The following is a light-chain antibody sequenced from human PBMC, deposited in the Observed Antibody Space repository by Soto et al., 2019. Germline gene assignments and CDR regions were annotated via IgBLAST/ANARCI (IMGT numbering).Light chain of an antibody. Sequence: DIQMTQSPSFVSASVGDRVTITCRASQGFSTWLAWYQQKPGKPPKFLIFTASGLGGGVPSRFRGSVSGTDFILTVNNLQPEDFATYFCQQADSCPPTFGQGTKVEIK. CDR1: QGFSTW. J-gene: IGKJ1*01. V-gene: IGKV1-12*01. CDR2: TAS. CDR3: QQADSCPPT.